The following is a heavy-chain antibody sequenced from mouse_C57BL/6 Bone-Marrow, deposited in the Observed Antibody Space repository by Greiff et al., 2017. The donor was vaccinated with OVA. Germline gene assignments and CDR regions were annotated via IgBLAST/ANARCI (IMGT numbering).Heavy chain of an antibody. CDR3: ARLGIYYGNYHFDY. Sequence: QVQLQQSGAELVRPGTSVKVSCKASGYAFTNYLIEWVKQRPGQGLEWIGVINPGSGGTNYNEKFKGKATLTADKSSSTAYMQLSSLTSEDSAVYFCARLGIYYGNYHFDYWGQGTTLTVSS. D-gene: IGHD2-1*01. V-gene: IGHV1-54*01. CDR1: GYAFTNYL. CDR2: INPGSGGT. J-gene: IGHJ2*01.